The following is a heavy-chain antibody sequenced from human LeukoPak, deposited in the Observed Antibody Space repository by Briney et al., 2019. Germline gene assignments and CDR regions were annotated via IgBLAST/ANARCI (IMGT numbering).Heavy chain of an antibody. J-gene: IGHJ6*02. CDR3: ARQVVPAAIRYYYYYGMDV. CDR1: GGAFSGYY. D-gene: IGHD2-2*02. CDR2: INHSGST. V-gene: IGHV4-34*01. Sequence: SETLSLTCAVYGGAFSGYYWSWIRQPPGKGLEWIGEINHSGSTNYNPSLKSRVTISVDTSKNQFSLKLSSVTAADTAVYYCARQVVPAAIRYYYYYGMDVWGQGTTVTVSS.